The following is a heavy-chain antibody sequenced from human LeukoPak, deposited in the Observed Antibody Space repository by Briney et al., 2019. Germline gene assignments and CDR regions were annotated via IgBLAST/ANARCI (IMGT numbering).Heavy chain of an antibody. J-gene: IGHJ5*02. CDR3: TRQDPSSSGWYP. D-gene: IGHD6-13*01. V-gene: IGHV3-23*01. Sequence: GGSLRLSCAASGFTFSNCAMSWVRQAPGKGLEWVSAISNSGGSTYYADTVKGRFAISRDDSKNTLWLRMSSLRADATAVYYCTRQDPSSSGWYPWGQGTLVTVYS. CDR2: ISNSGGST. CDR1: GFTFSNCA.